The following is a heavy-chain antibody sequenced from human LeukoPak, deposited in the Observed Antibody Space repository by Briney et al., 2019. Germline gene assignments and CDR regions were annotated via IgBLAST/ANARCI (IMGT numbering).Heavy chain of an antibody. CDR1: GGTFSSYA. CDR3: ASLTYYYDSSGYYYSPYFDY. J-gene: IGHJ4*02. V-gene: IGHV1-69*13. Sequence: SVKVSCKASGGTFSSYAISWVRQAPGQGLEWMGGIIPIFGTANYAQKFQGRVTITADESTSTAYMELSSLRSEDTAVYYCASLTYYYDSSGYYYSPYFDYWGQGTLVTVAS. CDR2: IIPIFGTA. D-gene: IGHD3-22*01.